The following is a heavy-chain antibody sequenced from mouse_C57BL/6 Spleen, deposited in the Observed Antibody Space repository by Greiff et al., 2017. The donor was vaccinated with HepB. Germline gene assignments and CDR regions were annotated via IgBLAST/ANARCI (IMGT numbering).Heavy chain of an antibody. CDR2: ISDGGSYT. J-gene: IGHJ2*01. V-gene: IGHV5-4*03. CDR3: ARDSNYGY. CDR1: GFTFSSYA. D-gene: IGHD2-5*01. Sequence: DVKLVESGGGLVKPGGSLKLSCAASGFTFSSYAMSWVRQTPEKRLEWVATISDGGSYTYYPDNVKGRFTISRDNAKNNLYLQMSHLKSEDTAMYYCARDSNYGYWGQGTTLTVSS.